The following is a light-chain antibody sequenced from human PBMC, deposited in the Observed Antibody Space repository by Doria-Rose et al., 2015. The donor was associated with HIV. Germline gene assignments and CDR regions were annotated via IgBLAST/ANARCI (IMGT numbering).Light chain of an antibody. J-gene: IGKJ1*01. V-gene: IGKV3-20*01. CDR2: DGS. CDR3: HQYGTSWT. Sequence: TQSPGTLSLSPGERATLSCTASQSFSSTYLAWYQQTPGQAPSLLIYDGSTMDTGVPDRFSASGSGTGFTLTINRLEPEDFALYYCHQYGTSWTFGQGTKVEI. CDR1: QSFSSTY.